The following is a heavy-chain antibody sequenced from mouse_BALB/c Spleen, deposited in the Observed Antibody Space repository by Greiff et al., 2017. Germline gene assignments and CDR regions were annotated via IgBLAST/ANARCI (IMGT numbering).Heavy chain of an antibody. V-gene: IGHV14-3*02. CDR3: ARNYRYEYAMDY. Sequence: EVKLMESGAELVKPGASVKLSCTASGFNIKDTYMHWVKQRPEQGLEWIGRIDPANGNTKYDPKFQGKATITADTSSNTAYLQLSSLTSEDTAVYYCARNYRYEYAMDYWGQGTSVTVSS. D-gene: IGHD2-14*01. J-gene: IGHJ4*01. CDR2: IDPANGNT. CDR1: GFNIKDTY.